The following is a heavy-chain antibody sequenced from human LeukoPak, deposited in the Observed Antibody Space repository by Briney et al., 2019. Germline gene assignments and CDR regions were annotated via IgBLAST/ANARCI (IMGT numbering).Heavy chain of an antibody. CDR2: IYPGDSDT. CDR1: GYSFTSYW. J-gene: IGHJ4*02. CDR3: ARRLRTAMVEYYFDY. D-gene: IGHD5-18*01. V-gene: IGHV5-51*01. Sequence: GESLQISCQGSGYSFTSYWIGWVRPMPGKGLAWMGIIYPGDSDTRYSPSFQGQVTISADKSISTAYLQWSSLKASDTAMYYCARRLRTAMVEYYFDYWGQGTLVTVSS.